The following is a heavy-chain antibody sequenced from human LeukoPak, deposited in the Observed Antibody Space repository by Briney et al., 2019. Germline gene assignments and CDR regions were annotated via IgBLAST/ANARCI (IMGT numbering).Heavy chain of an antibody. D-gene: IGHD6-19*01. Sequence: SETLSLTCTVYGGSISSYYWSWIRQPPGKGLEWIGEINHSGSTNYNPSLKSRVTISVDTSKDQFSLKLSSVTAADTAVYYCAGSGSSGWYVNYWGQGTLVTVSS. V-gene: IGHV4-34*01. CDR3: AGSGSSGWYVNY. CDR2: INHSGST. J-gene: IGHJ4*02. CDR1: GGSISSYY.